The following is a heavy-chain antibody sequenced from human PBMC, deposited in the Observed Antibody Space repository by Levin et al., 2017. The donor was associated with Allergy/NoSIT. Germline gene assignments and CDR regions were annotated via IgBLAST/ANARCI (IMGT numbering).Heavy chain of an antibody. CDR1: GGSIRSGSYY. Sequence: SQTLSLPCKVSGGSIRSGSYYWSWIRQPAAKGLEWIVRIYSSGSANYNPSLKSRVTISVDTSKNQFSLRLSSVTAADTAVYYCARAEVGSEHWGQGTLVTVSS. J-gene: IGHJ4*02. V-gene: IGHV4-61*02. CDR3: ARAEVGSEH. CDR2: IYSSGSA. D-gene: IGHD3-10*01.